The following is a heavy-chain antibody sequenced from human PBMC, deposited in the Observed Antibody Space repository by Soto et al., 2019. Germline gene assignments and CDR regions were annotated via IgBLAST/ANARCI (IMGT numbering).Heavy chain of an antibody. Sequence: EVQLVESGGGLVQPGGSLRLSCAASGLSFSTYWMSWVRQAPGKGLEWVANIKDDGGETYYVDSVKGRFTISRDNAKTSLFLQMNSLRAEDPAVYYCAKGGHIDFCGQGTLVPVSS. CDR3: AKGGHIDF. V-gene: IGHV3-7*03. CDR1: GLSFSTYW. CDR2: IKDDGGET. D-gene: IGHD3-16*01. J-gene: IGHJ4*02.